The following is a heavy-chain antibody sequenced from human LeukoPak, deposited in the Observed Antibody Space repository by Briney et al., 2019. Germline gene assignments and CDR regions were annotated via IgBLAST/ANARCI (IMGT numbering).Heavy chain of an antibody. CDR3: AKGTGSGWFDSFDY. CDR2: ISYDGSNT. V-gene: IGHV3-30*18. CDR1: GFTFSSYG. Sequence: PGGSLRLSCATSGFTFSSYGMHWVRQTPGKGLEWVAVISYDGSNTYYADSVKGRFTISRDNSKNTLYLQMNSLRTEDTAVYYCAKGTGSGWFDSFDYWGQGTLVTVSS. D-gene: IGHD6-19*01. J-gene: IGHJ4*02.